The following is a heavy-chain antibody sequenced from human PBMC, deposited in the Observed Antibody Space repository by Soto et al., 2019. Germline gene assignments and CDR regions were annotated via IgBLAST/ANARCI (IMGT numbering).Heavy chain of an antibody. V-gene: IGHV3-48*01. CDR2: ISSSSSTI. CDR1: GFTFSSYS. Sequence: EVQLVESGGGLVQPGGSLRLSCAASGFTFSSYSMNWVRQAPGKGLEWVSYISSSSSTIYYADSVKGRFTISRDNAKNSLYLQMNSLRAEDTAVYYCARDFSGTTYYYYYMDVWGKGTTVTVSS. J-gene: IGHJ6*03. CDR3: ARDFSGTTYYYYYMDV. D-gene: IGHD1-7*01.